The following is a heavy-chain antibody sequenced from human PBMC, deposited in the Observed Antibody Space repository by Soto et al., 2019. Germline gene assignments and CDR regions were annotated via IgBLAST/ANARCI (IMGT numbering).Heavy chain of an antibody. Sequence: QLQLVQSGAEVREPGSSVKVSCKASGGTFSSYTVIWVRHAPGQGLEWMGGITPTLNIAKYAEKFQGRVTITADESTSTVNMHLSSLRSDDTAVYFCARGYYSGSNPSSFNYWGQGTLVAVSS. J-gene: IGHJ4*02. CDR3: ARGYYSGSNPSSFNY. D-gene: IGHD1-26*01. V-gene: IGHV1-69*01. CDR1: GGTFSSYT. CDR2: ITPTLNIA.